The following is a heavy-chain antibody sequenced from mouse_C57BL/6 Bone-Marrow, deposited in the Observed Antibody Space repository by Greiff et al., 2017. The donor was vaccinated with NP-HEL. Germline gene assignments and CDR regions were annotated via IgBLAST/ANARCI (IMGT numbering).Heavy chain of an antibody. CDR3: AREVTGTGYFDV. Sequence: QVQLQQSGAELVKPGASVKMSCKASGYTFTSYWITWVKQRPGQGLEWIGDIYPGSGSTNYNEKFKSKATLTVDTSSSTAYMQLSSLTSEDSAVYYCAREVTGTGYFDVWGTGTTVTVAS. V-gene: IGHV1-55*01. CDR2: IYPGSGST. J-gene: IGHJ1*03. CDR1: GYTFTSYW. D-gene: IGHD4-1*01.